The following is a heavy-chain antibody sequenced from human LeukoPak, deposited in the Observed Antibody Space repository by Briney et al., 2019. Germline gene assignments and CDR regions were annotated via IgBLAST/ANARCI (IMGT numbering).Heavy chain of an antibody. CDR2: IWYDGINK. D-gene: IGHD3-22*01. CDR1: GFTFRTFG. J-gene: IGHJ3*02. CDR3: ARDYYDSSGQLHAGAHAFDI. V-gene: IGHV3-33*01. Sequence: GGSLRLSCAASGFTFRTFGMHWVRQAPGKGLEWVAIIWYDGINKHCADSVKGRFTISRDNSKNTLYLQMNSLRAEDTAVYYCARDYYDSSGQLHAGAHAFDIWGQGTMVTVSS.